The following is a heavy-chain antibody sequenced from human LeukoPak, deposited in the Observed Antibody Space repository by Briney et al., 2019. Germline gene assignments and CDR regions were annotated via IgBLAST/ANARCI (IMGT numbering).Heavy chain of an antibody. Sequence: GGSLRLSCAASGFTFTTYAMNWVRQAPGKGLEWVSSISGNAANTNYADPVKGRFTISRDNSKNILYLQMNSLRAEDSAVYYCAKDGHIAGWYYFDYWGQGALVTVSS. CDR3: AKDGHIAGWYYFDY. V-gene: IGHV3-23*01. CDR2: ISGNAANT. D-gene: IGHD6-19*01. J-gene: IGHJ4*02. CDR1: GFTFTTYA.